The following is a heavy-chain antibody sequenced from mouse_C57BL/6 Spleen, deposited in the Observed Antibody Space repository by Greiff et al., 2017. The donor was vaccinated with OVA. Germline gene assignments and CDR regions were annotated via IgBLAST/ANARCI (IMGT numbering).Heavy chain of an antibody. CDR2: LYPGDGDT. CDR3: ARGGILRAGPFAY. D-gene: IGHD1-1*01. Sequence: QVQLQQSGPELVKPGASVKISCKASGYAFSSSWMNWVKQRPGKGLEWIGRLYPGDGDTNYTGKFKGKATLTADKSSSTAYMQLSSLTSEDSAVYFGARGGILRAGPFAYWGQGTLVTVSA. CDR1: GYAFSSSW. V-gene: IGHV1-82*01. J-gene: IGHJ3*01.